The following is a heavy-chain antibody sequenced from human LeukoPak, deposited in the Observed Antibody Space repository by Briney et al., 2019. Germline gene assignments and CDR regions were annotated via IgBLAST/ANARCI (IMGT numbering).Heavy chain of an antibody. J-gene: IGHJ4*02. CDR1: GFTFSSYG. D-gene: IGHD6-19*01. Sequence: GGSLRLSCAASGFTFSSYGMHWVRQAPGKGLEWVAVIWYDGSNKYYADSVKGRFTISRDNSKSTLYLQMNSLRAEDTAVYYCARDGEQWLVQAYFDYWGQGTLVTVSS. V-gene: IGHV3-33*01. CDR3: ARDGEQWLVQAYFDY. CDR2: IWYDGSNK.